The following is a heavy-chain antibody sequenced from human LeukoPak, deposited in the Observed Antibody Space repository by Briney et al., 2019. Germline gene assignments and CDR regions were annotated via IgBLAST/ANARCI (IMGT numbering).Heavy chain of an antibody. J-gene: IGHJ4*02. CDR3: AKDSSNRGVRGVITY. D-gene: IGHD3-10*01. V-gene: IGHV3-30*02. CDR2: IRYDGSNK. CDR1: GFTFSSYG. Sequence: GGSLRLSSAASGFTFSSYGMHWVRQAPGKGLEWVAFIRYDGSNKYYADSVKGRFTISRDNSKNTLYLQMNSLRAEDTAVYYCAKDSSNRGVRGVITYWGQGTLVTVSS.